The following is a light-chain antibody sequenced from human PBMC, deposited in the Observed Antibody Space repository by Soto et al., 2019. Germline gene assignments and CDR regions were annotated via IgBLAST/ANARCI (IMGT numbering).Light chain of an antibody. CDR1: QGISTW. CDR2: EAS. CDR3: QQYNSYSET. Sequence: DIQMTQSPSTLSASVGDRVTITCRASQGISTWLAWYQQKSGKAPKLLIYEASSLGSGVPSRFSGSGSGTEFTLTISSLQPDDFATYYCQQYNSYSETFGQGTKVEIK. V-gene: IGKV1-5*03. J-gene: IGKJ1*01.